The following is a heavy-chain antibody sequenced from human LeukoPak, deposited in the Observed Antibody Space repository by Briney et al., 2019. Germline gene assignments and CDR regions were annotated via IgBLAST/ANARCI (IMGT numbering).Heavy chain of an antibody. V-gene: IGHV4-61*02. D-gene: IGHD7-27*01. Sequence: SQTLSLTXTVSGGSISSGSYYWSWIGQPAGKGLQWIGRIYTSGSTNYNPSLKSRVTISVDTSKNQFSLKLSSVTAADTAVYYCARSNWGSGPPFDYWGQGTLVTVSS. CDR2: IYTSGST. CDR3: ARSNWGSGPPFDY. CDR1: GGSISSGSYY. J-gene: IGHJ4*02.